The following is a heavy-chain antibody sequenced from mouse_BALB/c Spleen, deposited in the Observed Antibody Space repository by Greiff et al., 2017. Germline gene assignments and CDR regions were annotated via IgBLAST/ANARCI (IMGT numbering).Heavy chain of an antibody. J-gene: IGHJ4*01. CDR1: GYSITSGYS. CDR2: IHYSGST. CDR3: ARWGPREAMDY. V-gene: IGHV3-1*02. Sequence: DVQLQESGPDLVKPSQSLSLTCTVTGYSITSGYSWPWIRQFPGNKLEWMGYIHYSGSTNYNPSLKSRISITRDTSKNQFFLQLNSVTTEDTATYYCARWGPREAMDYWGQGTSVTVSS. D-gene: IGHD3-3*01.